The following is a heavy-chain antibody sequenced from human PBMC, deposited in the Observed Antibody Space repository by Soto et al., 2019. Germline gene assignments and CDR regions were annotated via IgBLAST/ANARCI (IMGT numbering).Heavy chain of an antibody. CDR2: IDPSDSYT. D-gene: IGHD6-19*01. V-gene: IGHV5-10-1*01. CDR1: GYSFTSYW. CDR3: ARHAGGRYNWFDP. J-gene: IGHJ5*02. Sequence: EVQLVQSGAEVKKPGESLRISCKGSGYSFTSYWISWVRQMPGKGLEWTGRIDPSDSYTNYSPSFQGHVTISADKSISTAYLQWSSLTASDTAMYYCARHAGGRYNWFDPWGQGTLVTVSS.